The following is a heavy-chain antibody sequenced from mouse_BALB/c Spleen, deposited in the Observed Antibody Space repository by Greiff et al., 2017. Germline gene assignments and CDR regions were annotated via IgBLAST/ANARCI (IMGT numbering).Heavy chain of an antibody. D-gene: IGHD3-2*02. J-gene: IGHJ4*01. V-gene: IGHV2-9*02. Sequence: VKLMESGPGLVAPSQSLSITCTVSGFSLTSYGVHWVRQPPGKGLEWLGVIWAGGSTNYNSALMSRLSISKDNSKSQVFLKMNSLQTDDTAMYYCARDSSGPYYAMDYWGQGTSVTVSS. CDR3: ARDSSGPYYAMDY. CDR1: GFSLTSYG. CDR2: IWAGGST.